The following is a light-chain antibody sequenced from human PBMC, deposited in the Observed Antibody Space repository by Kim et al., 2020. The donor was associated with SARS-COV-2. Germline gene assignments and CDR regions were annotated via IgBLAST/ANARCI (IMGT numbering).Light chain of an antibody. CDR3: QQYGSSPRT. J-gene: IGKJ4*01. V-gene: IGKV3-20*01. CDR1: QSVSSSY. CDR2: GAS. Sequence: EIVLTQSPGTLSLSPGERATLSCRASQSVSSSYLAWYQQKPGQAPRLLIYGASSRATGIPDRFSGSGSRTDFTLTISRLEPEDFAVYYCQQYGSSPRTFGGGTKLEI.